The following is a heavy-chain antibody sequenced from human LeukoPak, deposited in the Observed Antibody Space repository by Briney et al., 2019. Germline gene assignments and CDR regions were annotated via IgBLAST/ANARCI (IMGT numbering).Heavy chain of an antibody. Sequence: ASVKVSCEASGYTFTGYYMHWVRQAPGQGLEWMGWINPNSGGTNYAQKFQGRVTMTRDTSISTAYMELSRLRSDDTAVYYCASSSSWYDYYYYYYMDVWGKGTTVTVSS. CDR3: ASSSSWYDYYYYYYMDV. J-gene: IGHJ6*03. CDR1: GYTFTGYY. CDR2: INPNSGGT. D-gene: IGHD6-13*01. V-gene: IGHV1-2*02.